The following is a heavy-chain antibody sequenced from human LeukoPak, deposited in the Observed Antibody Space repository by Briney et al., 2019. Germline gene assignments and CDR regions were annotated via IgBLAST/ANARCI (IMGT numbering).Heavy chain of an antibody. CDR2: ISGSGGST. Sequence: GGSLRLSCAASGFIFSSYAMSWVRQAPGKGLEWVSGISGSGGSTFYADSVKGRFTISRDNSKNTLDLQMNSLRVEDTAVYYCAKVRDSSGYYYYYYYGMDVWGQGTTVTVSS. CDR1: GFIFSSYA. J-gene: IGHJ6*02. D-gene: IGHD3-22*01. V-gene: IGHV3-23*01. CDR3: AKVRDSSGYYYYYYYGMDV.